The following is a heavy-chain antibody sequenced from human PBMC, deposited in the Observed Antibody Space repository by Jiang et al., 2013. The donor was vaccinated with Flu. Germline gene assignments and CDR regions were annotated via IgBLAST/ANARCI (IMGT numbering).Heavy chain of an antibody. CDR3: ARDTGYSTLDY. CDR1: GFAFRSFG. Sequence: VQLVESGGGMVQPGRSLRLSCAASGFAFRSFGMHWVRQAPGKGLEWVAFISYDGGDKYYADSVKGRFTTSRDSTKKMLYLQIDSLRAEDTAVYYRARDTGYSTLDYWGQGTLVTVSS. CDR2: ISYDGGDK. V-gene: IGHV3-30*03. D-gene: IGHD3-9*01. J-gene: IGHJ4*02.